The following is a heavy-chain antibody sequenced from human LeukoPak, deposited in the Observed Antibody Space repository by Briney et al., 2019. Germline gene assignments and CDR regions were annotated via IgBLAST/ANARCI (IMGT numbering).Heavy chain of an antibody. V-gene: IGHV3-74*01. Sequence: GGSLRLSCADSGFTFSSYWMHWVRQAPGKGLVWVSRIEKDGSTTSDADSVKGRFTISRDNAKSTLYLQMNSLRAEDTAIYYCARENTAAERFGFDIWGRGTMVTVSS. CDR1: GFTFSSYW. D-gene: IGHD3-10*01. CDR2: IEKDGSTT. J-gene: IGHJ3*02. CDR3: ARENTAAERFGFDI.